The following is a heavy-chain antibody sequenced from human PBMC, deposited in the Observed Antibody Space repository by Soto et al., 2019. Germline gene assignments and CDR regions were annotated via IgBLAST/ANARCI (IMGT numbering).Heavy chain of an antibody. CDR3: AREIYCSGGSCYHPLPDY. V-gene: IGHV3-30-3*01. J-gene: IGHJ4*02. D-gene: IGHD2-15*01. CDR2: ISYDGSNK. CDR1: GFTFSSYA. Sequence: GGSLRLSCAASGFTFSSYAMHWVRQAPGKGLEWVAVISYDGSNKYYADSVKGRFTISRDNSKNTLYLQMNSLRAEDTAVYYCAREIYCSGGSCYHPLPDYWGQGTLVTVSS.